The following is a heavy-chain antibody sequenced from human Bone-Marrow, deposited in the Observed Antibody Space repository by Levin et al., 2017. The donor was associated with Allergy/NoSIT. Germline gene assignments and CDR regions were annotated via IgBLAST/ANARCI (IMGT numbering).Heavy chain of an antibody. D-gene: IGHD2/OR15-2a*01. CDR2: IFWDDDK. Sequence: SGPTLVKPTQTLTLTCTFSGFSFTTDEVGVGVGWIRQPPGKALEWLALIFWDDDKHYSPSLISRLTITKDTSKNQVVLTLTDMDPLDTATYYCARTFYIVYDYWGQGTLVTVSS. J-gene: IGHJ4*02. CDR3: ARTFYIVYDY. V-gene: IGHV2-5*02. CDR1: GFSFTTDEVGVG.